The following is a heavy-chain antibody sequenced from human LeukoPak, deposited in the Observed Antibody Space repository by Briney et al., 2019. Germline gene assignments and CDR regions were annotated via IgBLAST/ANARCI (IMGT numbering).Heavy chain of an antibody. J-gene: IGHJ3*02. CDR3: ARGTPYCSSTSCYALTFDI. Sequence: ASVKVSCKASGYTFTSYGISWVRQAPGQGLEWMGWISAYNGNTNYAQKLQGRVTMTTDTSTSTAYMELRSLRSGDTAVYYCARGTPYCSSTSCYALTFDIWGQGTMVTVSS. V-gene: IGHV1-18*01. CDR2: ISAYNGNT. CDR1: GYTFTSYG. D-gene: IGHD2-2*01.